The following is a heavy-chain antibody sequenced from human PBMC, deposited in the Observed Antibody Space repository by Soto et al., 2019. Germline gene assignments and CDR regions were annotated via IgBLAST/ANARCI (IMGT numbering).Heavy chain of an antibody. V-gene: IGHV1-46*01. Sequence: ASVKVSCKASGYTFTGYYMHWVRQAPGQGLEWMGIINPSGGSTSYAQKFQGRVTMTRDTSTSTVYMELSSLRSEDTAVYYCARDPPGFIVVVPAATADYYYGMDVWGQGTTVTVSS. J-gene: IGHJ6*02. CDR1: GYTFTGYY. D-gene: IGHD2-2*01. CDR2: INPSGGST. CDR3: ARDPPGFIVVVPAATADYYYGMDV.